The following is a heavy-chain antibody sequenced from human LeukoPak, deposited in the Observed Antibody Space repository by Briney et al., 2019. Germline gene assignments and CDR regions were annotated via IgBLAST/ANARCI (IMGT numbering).Heavy chain of an antibody. CDR3: ARDRGHGDTDYFDY. Sequence: GGSLRLSCAASGFTFSSYSMSWVRQAPGKGLEWVSGINWNGGSTGYADSVKGRFTISRDNAKNSLYLQMNSLRAEDTALYYCARDRGHGDTDYFDYWGQGTLVTVSS. CDR2: INWNGGST. CDR1: GFTFSSYS. J-gene: IGHJ4*02. D-gene: IGHD4-17*01. V-gene: IGHV3-20*04.